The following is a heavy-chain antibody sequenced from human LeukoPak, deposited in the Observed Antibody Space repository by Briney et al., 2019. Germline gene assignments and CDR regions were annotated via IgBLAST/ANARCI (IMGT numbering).Heavy chain of an antibody. J-gene: IGHJ4*02. CDR3: ARAYDSSGYYYFDY. D-gene: IGHD3-22*01. V-gene: IGHV4-31*03. Sequence: NASQTLSLTCTVSGGSISSGGYYWSWIRQHPGKGLEWIGYIYYSGSTNYNPSLKSRVTMSVDTSKNLFSLKLSSVTAADTAVYYCARAYDSSGYYYFDYWGQGTLVTVSS. CDR1: GGSISSGGYY. CDR2: IYYSGST.